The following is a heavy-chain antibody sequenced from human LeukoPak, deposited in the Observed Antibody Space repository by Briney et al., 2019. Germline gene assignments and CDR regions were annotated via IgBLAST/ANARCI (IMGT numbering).Heavy chain of an antibody. CDR3: ARESSGWRTGEFDY. Sequence: SETLSLTCTVSGGSISSSSYYWGWIRQPPGKGLEWIGSIYYSGSTYYNPSLKSRVTISVDTSKNQFSLKLSSVTAADTAVYYCARESSGWRTGEFDYWGQGTLVTVSS. V-gene: IGHV4-39*07. CDR2: IYYSGST. D-gene: IGHD6-19*01. J-gene: IGHJ4*02. CDR1: GGSISSSSYY.